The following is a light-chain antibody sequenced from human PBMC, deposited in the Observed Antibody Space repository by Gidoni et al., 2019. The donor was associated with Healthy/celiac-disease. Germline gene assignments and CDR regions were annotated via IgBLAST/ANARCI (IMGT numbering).Light chain of an antibody. CDR3: QQRSNWPIT. J-gene: IGKJ2*01. Sequence: EIVLTQSPATLSLSPGERATPSRRASQSVSSYLAWYQQKPGQAPRLLIYDASNRATGIPARFSGSGSGTDFTLTISSLEPEDFAVYYCQQRSNWPITVGQGTKLEIK. CDR2: DAS. V-gene: IGKV3-11*01. CDR1: QSVSSY.